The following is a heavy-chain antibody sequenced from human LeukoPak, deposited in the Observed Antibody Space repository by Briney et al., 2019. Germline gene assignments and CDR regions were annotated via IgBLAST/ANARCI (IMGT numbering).Heavy chain of an antibody. J-gene: IGHJ5*02. D-gene: IGHD5-18*01. Sequence: GAPVKPSCTASGYTFTGYYMHWVRQAPGQGLEWMGWINPNSGGTNYAQKFQGRVTMTRDTSISTAYMELSGLRSDDTAVYYCARDIVMVTYWFDPWGHGNLCSVSS. V-gene: IGHV1-2*02. CDR2: INPNSGGT. CDR3: ARDIVMVTYWFDP. CDR1: GYTFTGYY.